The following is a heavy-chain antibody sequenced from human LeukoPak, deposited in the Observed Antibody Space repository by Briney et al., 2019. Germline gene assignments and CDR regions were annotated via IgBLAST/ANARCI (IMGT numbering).Heavy chain of an antibody. D-gene: IGHD1-26*01. Sequence: SETLSLTCTVSGGSISSYYWSWIRQPPGKGLEWIGYIYYSGSTNYNPSLKSRVTISVDTSKNQFSLKLSSVTAADTAVYYCAREESGSYRSGYYYYMDVWDKGTTVTVSS. V-gene: IGHV4-59*01. CDR2: IYYSGST. CDR3: AREESGSYRSGYYYYMDV. J-gene: IGHJ6*03. CDR1: GGSISSYY.